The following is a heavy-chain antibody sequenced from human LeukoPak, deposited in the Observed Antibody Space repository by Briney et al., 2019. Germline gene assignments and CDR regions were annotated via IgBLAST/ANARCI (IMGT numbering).Heavy chain of an antibody. CDR2: ISYDGSNK. D-gene: IGHD3-22*01. Sequence: GGSLRLSCAASGFTFSAYWMSWVRQAPGKGLEWVAVISYDGSNKYYADSVKGRFTISRDNSKNTLYLQTNSLRAEDTAVYYCAKDLYYYDSSGSIDYWGQGTLVTVSS. V-gene: IGHV3-30*18. CDR1: GFTFSAYW. J-gene: IGHJ4*02. CDR3: AKDLYYYDSSGSIDY.